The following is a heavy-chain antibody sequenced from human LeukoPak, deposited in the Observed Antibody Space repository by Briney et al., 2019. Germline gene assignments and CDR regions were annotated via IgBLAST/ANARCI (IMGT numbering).Heavy chain of an antibody. CDR2: IYTGGAA. V-gene: IGHV3-53*01. D-gene: IGHD1-1*01. CDR3: ARWNYP. J-gene: IGHJ5*02. Sequence: PGGSLRLSCAASGFTVGDNFMSWVRQTPGKGLEWVSVIYTGGAAFYADSVRGRFSIFGDDSKNTLYLQMNSLRVDDTAVYYCARWNYPWGQGTLVTVSS. CDR1: GFTVGDNF.